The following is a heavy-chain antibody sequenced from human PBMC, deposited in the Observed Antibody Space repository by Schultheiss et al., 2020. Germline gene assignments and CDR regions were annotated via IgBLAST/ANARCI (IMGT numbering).Heavy chain of an antibody. V-gene: IGHV4-4*02. D-gene: IGHD3-22*01. J-gene: IGHJ4*02. CDR2: IYHSGST. CDR3: ARDLHSSGYYYEGTDY. Sequence: SETLSLTCAVSGGSISSSNWWSWVRQPPGRGLEWIGEIYHSGSTNYNPSLKSRVTISVDTSKNQFSLNLSSVTAADTAVYYCARDLHSSGYYYEGTDYWGQGTLVTV. CDR1: GGSISSSNW.